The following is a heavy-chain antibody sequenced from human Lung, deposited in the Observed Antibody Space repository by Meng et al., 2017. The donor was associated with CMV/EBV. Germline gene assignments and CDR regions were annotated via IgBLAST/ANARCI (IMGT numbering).Heavy chain of an antibody. CDR2: ISGYNGDT. J-gene: IGHJ6*02. CDR1: GYTFTSHG. Sequence: ASVXVSXKASGYTFTSHGMSWVRQAPGQGLEWMGWISGYNGDTNYAQKLQGRVTMTTDTSTTTVYMELRSLRSDDTAVYYCARDSSGYAKSFYDYYGLDVXGRGXTVTVSS. D-gene: IGHD2-2*01. CDR3: ARDSSGYAKSFYDYYGLDV. V-gene: IGHV1-18*01.